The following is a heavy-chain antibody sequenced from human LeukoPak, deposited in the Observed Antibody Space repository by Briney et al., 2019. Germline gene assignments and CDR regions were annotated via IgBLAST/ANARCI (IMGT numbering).Heavy chain of an antibody. J-gene: IGHJ4*02. V-gene: IGHV3-23*01. CDR3: AKDEARIQLWLHYFDY. CDR1: GFTFSDYY. CDR2: ISGSGGST. Sequence: GGSLRLSCAASGFTFSDYYMSWIRQAPGKGLEWVSAISGSGGSTYYADSVKGRFTISRDNSKNTLYLQMNSLRAEDTAVYYCAKDEARIQLWLHYFDYWGQGTLVTVSS. D-gene: IGHD5-18*01.